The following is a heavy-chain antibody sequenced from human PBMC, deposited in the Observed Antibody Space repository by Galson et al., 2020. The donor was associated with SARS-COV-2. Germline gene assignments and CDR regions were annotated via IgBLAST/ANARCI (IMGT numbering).Heavy chain of an antibody. Sequence: SETLSLTCAVSGGSISSSNWWSWVRQPPGKGLEWIGEIYHSGSTNYNPSLKSRVTISVDTSKNQFSLKLSSVTAADTAVYYCARDALVATGIHFDYWGQGTLVTVSS. V-gene: IGHV4-4*02. J-gene: IGHJ4*02. CDR2: IYHSGST. CDR3: ARDALVATGIHFDY. D-gene: IGHD5-12*01. CDR1: GGSISSSNW.